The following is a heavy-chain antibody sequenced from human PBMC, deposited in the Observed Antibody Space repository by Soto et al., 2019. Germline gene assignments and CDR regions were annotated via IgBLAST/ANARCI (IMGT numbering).Heavy chain of an antibody. CDR1: GFIFSSYA. J-gene: IGHJ4*02. CDR3: AKDHGDYGLDY. Sequence: EVQLLESGGGLVQPGGSLRLSCAASGFIFSSYAMSWVRQAPGKGLEWVSALSGNGGSTYYADSVKGRFTISRDKSKNTLYLQMNSLRAEDTAIHYCAKDHGDYGLDYWGQGTLVTVSS. D-gene: IGHD4-17*01. CDR2: LSGNGGST. V-gene: IGHV3-23*01.